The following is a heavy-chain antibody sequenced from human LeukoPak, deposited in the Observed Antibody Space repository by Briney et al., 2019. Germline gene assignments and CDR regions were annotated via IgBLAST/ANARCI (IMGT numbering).Heavy chain of an antibody. CDR2: INPNSGGT. J-gene: IGHJ6*03. CDR3: ARIVFYDSSGYYPGLHYYYMDV. D-gene: IGHD3-22*01. Sequence: ASVKVSCKASGYTFTGYYMHWVRQAPGQGLEWMGWINPNSGGTNYAQKFQGRVTMTRDTSISTVYMELSRLRSDDTAVYYCARIVFYDSSGYYPGLHYYYMDVWGKGTTVTVSS. CDR1: GYTFTGYY. V-gene: IGHV1-2*02.